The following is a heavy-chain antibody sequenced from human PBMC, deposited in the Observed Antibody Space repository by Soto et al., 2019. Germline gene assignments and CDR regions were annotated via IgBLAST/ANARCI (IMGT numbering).Heavy chain of an antibody. Sequence: QVQLVQSGAEVKKPGSSVKVSCKASGGTFSSYTISWVRQAPGQGLEWMGRIIPILGIANYAQKFQGRVTITADKSTSTGYMGLSSLRSEDTAVYYCARGNGDYEYAFDIWGQGTMGTVSS. CDR2: IIPILGIA. J-gene: IGHJ3*02. CDR1: GGTFSSYT. V-gene: IGHV1-69*02. CDR3: ARGNGDYEYAFDI. D-gene: IGHD4-17*01.